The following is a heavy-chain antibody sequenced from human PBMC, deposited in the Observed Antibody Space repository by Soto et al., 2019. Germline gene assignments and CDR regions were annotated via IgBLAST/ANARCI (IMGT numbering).Heavy chain of an antibody. Sequence: SETLSLTCTVSGGSINTFYWSWVRQPAGKGLEWIGRIFSSGSTSFNPSLESRVAMSVDTSKNHFSLNLSSVTAADMAVYYCAREGSYSAYNFAHGIQLWSFDFWGQGARVTVSS. J-gene: IGHJ4*02. V-gene: IGHV4-4*07. D-gene: IGHD5-12*01. CDR2: IFSSGST. CDR1: GGSINTFY. CDR3: AREGSYSAYNFAHGIQLWSFDF.